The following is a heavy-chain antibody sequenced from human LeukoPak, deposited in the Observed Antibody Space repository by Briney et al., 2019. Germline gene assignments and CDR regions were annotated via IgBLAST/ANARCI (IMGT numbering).Heavy chain of an antibody. CDR2: INAYNGNT. J-gene: IGHJ5*02. CDR3: ARAPERSGSPGSWFDP. CDR1: GYTFTSYG. V-gene: IGHV1-18*01. Sequence: ASVKVSCKASGYTFTSYGISWVRQAPGQGLEWMGWINAYNGNTNYAQKLQGRVTMTTDTSTSTAYMELRSLRSDDTAVYYCARAPERSGSPGSWFDPWGQGTLVTVSS. D-gene: IGHD3-10*01.